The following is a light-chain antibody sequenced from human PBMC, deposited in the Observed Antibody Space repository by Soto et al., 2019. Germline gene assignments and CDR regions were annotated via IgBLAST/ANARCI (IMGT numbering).Light chain of an antibody. J-gene: IGLJ1*01. V-gene: IGLV2-14*01. CDR1: SSDVGGYNY. CDR3: SSYTSSSTDV. CDR2: EVS. Sequence: QSALTQPASVSGSPGQSITISCTGTSSDVGGYNYVSWYQQHPGKAPKLMIYEVSNRPSGVSNRFSGSKSVNTASLTISGLQAEDEADYYCSSYTSSSTDVFGTGTKVTVL.